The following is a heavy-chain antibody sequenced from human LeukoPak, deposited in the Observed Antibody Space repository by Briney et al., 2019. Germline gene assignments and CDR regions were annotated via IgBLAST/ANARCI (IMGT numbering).Heavy chain of an antibody. CDR3: ASWYDSSGYGLPAEYFQH. D-gene: IGHD3-22*01. CDR1: GYTFTSYD. CDR2: INPNSGGT. V-gene: IGHV1-2*02. J-gene: IGHJ1*01. Sequence: GASVKVSCKASGYTFTSYDINWVRQATGQGLEWMGWINPNSGGTNYAQKFQGRVTMTRDTSISTAYMELSRLRSDDTAVYYCASWYDSSGYGLPAEYFQHWGQGTLVTVSS.